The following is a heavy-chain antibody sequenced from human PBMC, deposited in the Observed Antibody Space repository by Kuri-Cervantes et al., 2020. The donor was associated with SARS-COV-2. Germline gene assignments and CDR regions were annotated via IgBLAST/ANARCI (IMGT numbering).Heavy chain of an antibody. Sequence: SVKVSCKASGGTFSSYAISWVRQAPGRGLEWMGGIIPIFGTANYAQKFQGRVTITTDESTSTAYMELSSLRSEDTAVYYCAHVEMATNHGEYYFDYWGQGTLVTVSS. CDR2: IIPIFGTA. CDR3: AHVEMATNHGEYYFDY. J-gene: IGHJ4*02. D-gene: IGHD5-24*01. V-gene: IGHV1-69*05. CDR1: GGTFSSYA.